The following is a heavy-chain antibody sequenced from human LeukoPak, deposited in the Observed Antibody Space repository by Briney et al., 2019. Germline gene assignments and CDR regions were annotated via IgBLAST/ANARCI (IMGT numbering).Heavy chain of an antibody. Sequence: SETLSLTCTVSGGSISSYYWSWIRQPPGKGLEWIGYIYTSGSTNCNPSLKSRVTISVDTSKNQFSLKLSSATAADTAGYCLGGVDLGGGGWFDPWGQGTLVTVSS. D-gene: IGHD3-16*01. J-gene: IGHJ5*02. V-gene: IGHV4-4*09. CDR3: GGVDLGGGGWFDP. CDR2: IYTSGST. CDR1: GGSISSYY.